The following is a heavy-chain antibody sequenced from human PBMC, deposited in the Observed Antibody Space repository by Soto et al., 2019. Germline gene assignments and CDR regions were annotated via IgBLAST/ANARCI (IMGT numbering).Heavy chain of an antibody. CDR1: GFMFSNYE. CDR3: ARSSFEWLYYFDY. V-gene: IGHV3-48*03. CDR2: ISGSGETI. J-gene: IGHJ4*02. Sequence: GGSLRLSCAASGFMFSNYEMNWVRQAPGRGLEWVSYISGSGETIYYADSVKGRFTISRDNAKSSVSLQMNSVRVEDTAVYYCARSSFEWLYYFDYWGQGALVTVSS. D-gene: IGHD3-3*02.